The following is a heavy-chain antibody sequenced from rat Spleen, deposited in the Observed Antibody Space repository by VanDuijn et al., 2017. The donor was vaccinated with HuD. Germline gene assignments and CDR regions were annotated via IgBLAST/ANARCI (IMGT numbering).Heavy chain of an antibody. CDR3: AKEQLFDY. V-gene: IGHV5-20*01. J-gene: IGHJ2*01. CDR1: GFTFSSFA. CDR2: ISYDGGNT. D-gene: IGHD1-10*01. Sequence: EVQLVESGGGLVQPGRSMKLSCAASGFTFSSFAMAWVRQAPTKGLEWVASISYDGGNTYYRDSVKGRFTISRDNAKSSLYLQMDSLRSEDTSTYYCAKEQLFDYWGQGVMVTVSS.